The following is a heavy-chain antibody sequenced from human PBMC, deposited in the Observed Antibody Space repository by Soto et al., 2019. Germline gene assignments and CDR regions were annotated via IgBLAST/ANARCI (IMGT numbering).Heavy chain of an antibody. CDR1: GFTFSSYA. Sequence: EVQLLESGGGLVQPGGSLRLSCAASGFTFSSYAMSWVRQAPGKGLEWVSAISGSGGSTYYADSVKGRFTISRDNSKNPLYLQMNSLRAEDRAVYYCAKGSGYSSSWYGGGYYYYYGMDVWGQGTTVTVSS. D-gene: IGHD6-13*01. V-gene: IGHV3-23*01. CDR2: ISGSGGST. J-gene: IGHJ6*02. CDR3: AKGSGYSSSWYGGGYYYYYGMDV.